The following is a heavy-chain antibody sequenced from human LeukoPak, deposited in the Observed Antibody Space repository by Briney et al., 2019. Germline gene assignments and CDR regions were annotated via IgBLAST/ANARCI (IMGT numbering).Heavy chain of an antibody. Sequence: GGSLRLSCAASGFTFTSYTMNWVRQAPGKGLEWVSSISSSSSYIYYADSVKGRFTISRDNAKNLLYLQMNSLRAEDTAVYYCARVARGGYYFDYWGQGTLVTVSS. D-gene: IGHD3-16*01. J-gene: IGHJ4*02. CDR3: ARVARGGYYFDY. CDR1: GFTFTSYT. V-gene: IGHV3-21*01. CDR2: ISSSSSYI.